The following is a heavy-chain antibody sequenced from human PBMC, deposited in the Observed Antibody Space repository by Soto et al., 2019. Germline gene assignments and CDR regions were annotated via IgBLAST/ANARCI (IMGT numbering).Heavy chain of an antibody. CDR2: ISGSGGSR. J-gene: IGHJ6*02. CDR1: GFTFSSYA. Sequence: GGSLRLSCAAAGFTFSSYAMNWVRQAPGKGLEWVSSISGSGGSRYYADSVKGRFTISRDNSKNTLYLQMISLRADDTAVYYCAKLYNNYGVYYYGMDVWGLGITVT. CDR3: AKLYNNYGVYYYGMDV. V-gene: IGHV3-23*01. D-gene: IGHD4-4*01.